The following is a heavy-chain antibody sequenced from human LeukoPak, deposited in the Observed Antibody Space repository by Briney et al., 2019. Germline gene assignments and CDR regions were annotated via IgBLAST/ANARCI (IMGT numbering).Heavy chain of an antibody. CDR2: INPNSGVT. CDR1: GYTFIGYY. CDR3: AITYTSGSGDAFDV. J-gene: IGHJ3*01. D-gene: IGHD6-19*01. V-gene: IGHV1-2*02. Sequence: SVKVSCKATGYTFIGYYIHWLRQAPGKGLEWMGWINPNSGVTNYGQKFQGRVTMTRDTSISTAYMDLSRLRSDDTAVYFCAITYTSGSGDAFDVWGQGTMVAVSS.